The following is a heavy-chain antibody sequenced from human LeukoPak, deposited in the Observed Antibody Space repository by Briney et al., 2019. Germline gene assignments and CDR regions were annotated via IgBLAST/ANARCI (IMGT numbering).Heavy chain of an antibody. CDR2: INHSGST. D-gene: IGHD6-19*01. V-gene: IGHV4-34*01. CDR3: ARGYRRYSSGWYYFDY. J-gene: IGHJ4*02. CDR1: GXSFSGYY. Sequence: SETLSLTCAVYGXSFSGYYWSWIRQPPGKGLEWIGEINHSGSTNYNPSLKSRVTISVDTSKNQFSLKLSSVTAADTAVYYCARGYRRYSSGWYYFDYWGQGILVTVSS.